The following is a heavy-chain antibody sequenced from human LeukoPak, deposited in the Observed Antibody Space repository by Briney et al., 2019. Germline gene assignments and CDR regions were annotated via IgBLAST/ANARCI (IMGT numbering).Heavy chain of an antibody. J-gene: IGHJ6*03. D-gene: IGHD6-13*01. Sequence: SETLSLTCTVSVGSISRGGYYWSWSCQPPGKGLERFGCIYYSASTYYSPSLKSRVTISVDTSKNQFSLKLSSVTAADTAVYYCAREAIAADIYYYYYMDVCGKGTTVTVSS. V-gene: IGHV4-31*03. CDR1: VGSISRGGYY. CDR3: AREAIAADIYYYYYMDV. CDR2: IYYSAST.